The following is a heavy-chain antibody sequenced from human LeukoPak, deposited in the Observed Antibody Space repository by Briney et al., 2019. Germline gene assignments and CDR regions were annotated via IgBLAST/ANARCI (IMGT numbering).Heavy chain of an antibody. CDR3: SRAGQSDY. J-gene: IGHJ4*02. CDR2: VSDGIRTI. Sequence: GWALRLSRAHSLCSFSDYYMIWLHPAPRKGREWVSSVSDGIRTINYAHSLKGPFTPSRDNAKNSLFLQVNILRCDSTAVYYFSRAGQSDYWGQGTLVTVSS. V-gene: IGHV3-11*01. CDR1: LCSFSDYY.